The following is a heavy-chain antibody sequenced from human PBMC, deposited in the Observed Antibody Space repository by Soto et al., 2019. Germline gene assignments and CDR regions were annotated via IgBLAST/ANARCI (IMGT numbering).Heavy chain of an antibody. J-gene: IGHJ4*02. CDR2: ISSTTNYI. V-gene: IGHV3-21*06. CDR3: ARESEDLTSNFDD. Sequence: GGSMRLSCAAAGFTFTRYSMNWVRQAPGKGLEWVSSISSTTNYIYYGDSMKGRFTISRDNAKNSLYLEMNSLRAEDTAVYYCARESEDLTSNFDDWGQGTLVTVSS. CDR1: GFTFTRYS.